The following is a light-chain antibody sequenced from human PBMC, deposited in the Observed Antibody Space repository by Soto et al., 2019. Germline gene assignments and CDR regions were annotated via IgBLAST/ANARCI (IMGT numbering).Light chain of an antibody. CDR2: EVN. J-gene: IGLJ1*01. Sequence: LTHPASVSGSPGQSVTVSCTGSSSDVGTYNLVSWYQQHPGKVPKLLIYEVNKRPSGVSNRFSGSKSGNTASLTISGLQAEDEADYYCCSYAGSSTYYVFGTGTKVTVL. V-gene: IGLV2-23*02. CDR3: CSYAGSSTYYV. CDR1: SSDVGTYNL.